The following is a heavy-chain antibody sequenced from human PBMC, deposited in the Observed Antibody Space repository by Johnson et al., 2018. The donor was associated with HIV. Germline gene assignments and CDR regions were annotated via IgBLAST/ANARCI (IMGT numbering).Heavy chain of an antibody. CDR1: GFTFSDAW. CDR3: ARDGGRGDFDI. Sequence: MQLVESGGGLVQPGGSLRLSCAASGFTFSDAWMSWVRQAPGKGLEWVGRIKSKTDGGTTDYAAPVKGRFTISRDDSTNTLYLQMNSLRVDDTAVYYCARDGGRGDFDIWGQGTRVSVSS. CDR2: IKSKTDGGTT. V-gene: IGHV3-15*01. D-gene: IGHD3-16*01. J-gene: IGHJ3*02.